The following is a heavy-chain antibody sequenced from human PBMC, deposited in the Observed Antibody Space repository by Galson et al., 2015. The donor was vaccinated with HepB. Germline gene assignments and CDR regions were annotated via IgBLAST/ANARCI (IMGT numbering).Heavy chain of an antibody. V-gene: IGHV5-51*01. CDR2: IYPGDSDT. D-gene: IGHD3-9*01. J-gene: IGHJ6*02. CDR1: GYSFTSYW. CDR3: ARHPTYYDILTRLNYYYGMDV. Sequence: QSGAEVKKPGESLKISCKGSGYSFTSYWIGWVRQMPGKGLEWMGIIYPGDSDTRYSPSFQGQVTISADKSISTAYLQWSSLKASDTAMYYCARHPTYYDILTRLNYYYGMDVWGQGTTVTVSS.